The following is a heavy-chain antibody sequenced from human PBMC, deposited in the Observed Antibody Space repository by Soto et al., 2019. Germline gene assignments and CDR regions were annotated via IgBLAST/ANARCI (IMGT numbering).Heavy chain of an antibody. Sequence: LRLSCAASGFPFSSYWMSWVRQAPGKGLEWVANIKQDGSEKYYVDSVEGRLTISRDNAKNSLYLQMNSLRAEDTAVYYCARVEDYYDILAGYPSAMDVWGQGTTVTVSS. CDR2: IKQDGSEK. CDR3: ARVEDYYDILAGYPSAMDV. CDR1: GFPFSSYW. J-gene: IGHJ6*02. V-gene: IGHV3-7*01. D-gene: IGHD3-9*01.